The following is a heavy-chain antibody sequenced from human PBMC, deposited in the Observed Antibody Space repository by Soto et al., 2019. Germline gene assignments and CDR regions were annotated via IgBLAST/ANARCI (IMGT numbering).Heavy chain of an antibody. CDR1: GFTFGNYW. CDR3: ATAEVDY. Sequence: GGSLRLSCATSGFTFGNYWMYWVRQAPGKGLEWVSRMTSDGSTTNYADSVKGRFTVSRDNARNTLYLQLNSLRAEDTAVYYCATAEVDYWGPGTLVTVSS. V-gene: IGHV3-74*01. J-gene: IGHJ4*02. CDR2: MTSDGSTT.